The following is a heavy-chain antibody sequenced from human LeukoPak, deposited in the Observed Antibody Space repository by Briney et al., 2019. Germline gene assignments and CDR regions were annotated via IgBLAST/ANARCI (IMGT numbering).Heavy chain of an antibody. D-gene: IGHD3-10*01. CDR3: ARVPQPNIWFGELGY. CDR2: IYYSGST. V-gene: IGHV4-59*01. Sequence: SETPSLTCTVSGGSISNYYWSWIRQTPGRGLEWIGYIYYSGSTNYNPSIKSRVTISVATSKNQFSLKLSSVTAADTAVYYCARVPQPNIWFGELGYWGQGTLVTVSS. J-gene: IGHJ4*02. CDR1: GGSISNYY.